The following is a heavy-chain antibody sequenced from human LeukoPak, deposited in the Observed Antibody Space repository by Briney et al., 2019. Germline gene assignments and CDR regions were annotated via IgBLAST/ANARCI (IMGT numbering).Heavy chain of an antibody. D-gene: IGHD3-3*01. Sequence: PSETLSLTCAVYGGSFSGYYWSWIRQPPGKGLEWIGEINHSGSTNYNPSLKSRVTISVDTSKNQFSLKLSSVTAADTAVYYCARQNGNDFSSGRYFDYWGQGTLVTVSS. J-gene: IGHJ4*02. CDR2: INHSGST. V-gene: IGHV4-34*01. CDR3: ARQNGNDFSSGRYFDY. CDR1: GGSFSGYY.